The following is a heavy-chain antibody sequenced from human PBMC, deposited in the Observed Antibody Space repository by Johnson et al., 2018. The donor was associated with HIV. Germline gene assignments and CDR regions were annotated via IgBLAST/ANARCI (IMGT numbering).Heavy chain of an antibody. V-gene: IGHV3-7*01. D-gene: IGHD2-21*01. J-gene: IGHJ3*01. CDR1: GFTFSDYY. CDR3: ARLRWVTGDPLHDAFDV. CDR2: IKQDGSEK. Sequence: VLLVESGGGVVQPGWSLRLSCAVSGFTFSDYYMSWIRQAPGKGLEWVANIKQDGSEKYYVDSVEGRFTISRDYAKNSLYVQMNSLRAEDTAVYYWARLRWVTGDPLHDAFDVWGQGTMVTVSS.